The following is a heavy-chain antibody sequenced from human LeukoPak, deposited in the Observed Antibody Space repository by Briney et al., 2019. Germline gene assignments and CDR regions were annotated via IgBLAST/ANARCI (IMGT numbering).Heavy chain of an antibody. J-gene: IGHJ4*02. D-gene: IGHD3/OR15-3a*01. V-gene: IGHV1-2*06. CDR2: IDPYSGVT. CDR3: ARDQARTTTWYLYMNY. CDR1: GYTFTYYY. Sequence: ASVKVSCKASGYTFTYYYIHWVRQAPGQGLEWMGRIDPYSGVTNSAQNFQGRVTITRDTSITTAYMDLSGLRSHDTAVYYCARDQARTTTWYLYMNYWGQGTLVTVSS.